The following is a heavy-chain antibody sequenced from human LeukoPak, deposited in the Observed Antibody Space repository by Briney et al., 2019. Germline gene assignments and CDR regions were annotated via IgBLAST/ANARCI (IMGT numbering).Heavy chain of an antibody. D-gene: IGHD2-15*01. CDR1: GYTFTSYG. J-gene: IGHJ4*02. CDR3: ATDKTEDGVDY. Sequence: GASVKVSCKASGYTFTSYGISWVRQAPGQGLEWMGWISAYNGNTNYAQKLQGRVTMTEDTSTDTAYMELSSLRSEDTAVYYCATDKTEDGVDYWGQGTLVTVSS. V-gene: IGHV1-18*01. CDR2: ISAYNGNT.